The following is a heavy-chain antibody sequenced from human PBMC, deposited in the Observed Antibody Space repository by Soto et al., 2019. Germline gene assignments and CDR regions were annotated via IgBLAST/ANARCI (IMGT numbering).Heavy chain of an antibody. CDR1: GYSFISYW. V-gene: IGHV5-51*01. D-gene: IGHD3-10*01. J-gene: IGHJ4*02. CDR3: ASRITMVRGVILY. CDR2: IYPGDSDT. Sequence: ESLKISCKGSGYSFISYWIGWVRQMPGKGLEWMGIIYPGDSDTRYSPSFQGQVTISADKSISTAYLQWSSLKASDTAMYYCASRITMVRGVILYWGQGTLVTVSS.